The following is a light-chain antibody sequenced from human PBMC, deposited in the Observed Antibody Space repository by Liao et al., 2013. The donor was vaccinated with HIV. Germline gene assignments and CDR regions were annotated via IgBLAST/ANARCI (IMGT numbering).Light chain of an antibody. J-gene: IGLJ3*02. Sequence: SYELNQPPSVSVSPGQTASVTCSGDKLGDKYVSWYQQRPGQSPVLVIYEDTKRPSGIPERFSGSNSGNTATLTISRVEAGDEADYYCQVWDSSSDHPGVFGGGTKLTVL. CDR3: QVWDSSSDHPGV. V-gene: IGLV3-1*01. CDR2: EDT. CDR1: KLGDKY.